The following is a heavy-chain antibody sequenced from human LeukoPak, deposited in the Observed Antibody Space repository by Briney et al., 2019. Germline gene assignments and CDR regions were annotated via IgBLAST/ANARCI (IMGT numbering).Heavy chain of an antibody. D-gene: IGHD3-3*01. J-gene: IGHJ5*02. V-gene: IGHV4-30-2*01. CDR3: ARELRGVAEAFDT. CDR2: IYHSGST. CDR1: GVSISSGGYY. Sequence: SETLSLTCTVSGVSISSGGYYWSWIRQPPGKGLEWIGYIYHSGSTYYNPSLKSRVTISVDRSKNQFSLKLSSVTATDTAVYYCARELRGVAEAFDTWGQGTLVTVSS.